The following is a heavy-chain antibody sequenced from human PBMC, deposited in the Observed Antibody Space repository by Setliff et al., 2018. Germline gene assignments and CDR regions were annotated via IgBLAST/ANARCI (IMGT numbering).Heavy chain of an antibody. D-gene: IGHD6-13*01. J-gene: IGHJ4*02. CDR1: GFSFRTYA. V-gene: IGHV3-23*01. Sequence: GGSLRLSCAASGFSFRTYAMSWVRQAPGKGLEWVSTITIDDAYSYYADSVKGRFTISRDNSQNTLYLQMNSLRAEDTAVYYCAKDARRSWYFFDYWGQGALVTVSS. CDR3: AKDARRSWYFFDY. CDR2: ITIDDAYS.